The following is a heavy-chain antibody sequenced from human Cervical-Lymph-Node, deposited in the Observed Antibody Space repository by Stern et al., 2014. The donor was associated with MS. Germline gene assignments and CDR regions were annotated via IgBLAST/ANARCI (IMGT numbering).Heavy chain of an antibody. J-gene: IGHJ6*02. CDR1: GFTFTDYA. CDR2: ISGSGGNT. V-gene: IGHV3-23*04. D-gene: IGHD6-19*01. Sequence: EVQLEESGGNLVQPGGSLRLSCAPSGFTFTDYAMSWIRQAPGTGLEWISSISGSGGNTFYAESLKGRVTISRDNPKNTLDLQMNSLRAEDSALYYCTKGFTVTGTGYGVDVWGQGTTVTVSS. CDR3: TKGFTVTGTGYGVDV.